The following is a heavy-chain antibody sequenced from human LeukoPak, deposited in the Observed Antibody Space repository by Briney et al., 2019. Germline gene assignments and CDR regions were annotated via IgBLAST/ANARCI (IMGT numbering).Heavy chain of an antibody. V-gene: IGHV4-39*01. CDR1: GDSISSATYYY. J-gene: IGHJ4*02. CDR2: IYNSGST. D-gene: IGHD4/OR15-4a*01. Sequence: PSETLSLTCTVSGDSISSATYYYWGWLRQPPGKGLEWVGSIYNSGSTYYNPSLKSRLTISVDTSQNQFSLKLTSVTAADTAVYYCVRQAADAGAVLYFDYWGQGTLVTVSS. CDR3: VRQAADAGAVLYFDY.